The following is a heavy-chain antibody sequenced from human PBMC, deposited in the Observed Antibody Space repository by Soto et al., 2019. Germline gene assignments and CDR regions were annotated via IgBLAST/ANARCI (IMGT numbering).Heavy chain of an antibody. Sequence: QVQLVQSGAEVKKPGASVKVSCKTSGYTFIGHYMHWVRQAPGQGLEWMGWINPNSGGTNYAQKFQGRVTMTRDTSISTVYMELSRLRSDDTAVYYCASEDPNHYSYGMDVWGQGTTVTVSS. CDR3: ASEDPNHYSYGMDV. J-gene: IGHJ6*02. CDR1: GYTFIGHY. V-gene: IGHV1-2*02. CDR2: INPNSGGT.